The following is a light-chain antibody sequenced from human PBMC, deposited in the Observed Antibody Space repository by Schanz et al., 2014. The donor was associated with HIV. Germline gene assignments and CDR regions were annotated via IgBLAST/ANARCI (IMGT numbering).Light chain of an antibody. CDR3: LLSYSAARQVV. CDR2: DTS. V-gene: IGLV7-46*01. J-gene: IGLJ2*01. Sequence: QAVVTQEPSLTVSPGGTVTLTCGSSTGTVTSDHYPYWFQQKPGQAPRTLIFDTSIKHSWTPARFSGSLLGGKAALTLSGAQPEDEADYYCLLSYSAARQVVFGGGTKLTV. CDR1: TGTVTSDHY.